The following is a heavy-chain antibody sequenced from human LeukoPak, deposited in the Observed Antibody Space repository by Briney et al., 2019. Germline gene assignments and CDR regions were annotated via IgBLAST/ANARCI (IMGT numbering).Heavy chain of an antibody. CDR1: GFTFSHYG. J-gene: IGHJ4*02. CDR2: IWSDGTNR. Sequence: GGPLRLSCATSGFTFSHYGMHWVRQAPGKGLEWVAVIWSDGTNRYYGDPVKGRFTISRDNSQNTLYLQMNSLRAEDTALYYCAKDGLSYDGSTHVYYFHYLGQGTLVTVSS. V-gene: IGHV3-33*06. CDR3: AKDGLSYDGSTHVYYFHY. D-gene: IGHD3-22*01.